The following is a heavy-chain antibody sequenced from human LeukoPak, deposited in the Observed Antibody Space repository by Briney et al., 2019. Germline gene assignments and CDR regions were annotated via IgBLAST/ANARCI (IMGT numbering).Heavy chain of an antibody. CDR3: ARRHCSSTSCYDFDY. CDR1: GYSFTSYW. D-gene: IGHD2-2*01. CDR2: IYPGDSDT. J-gene: IGHJ4*02. V-gene: IGHV5-51*01. Sequence: GESLKISCKGSGYSFTSYWIGWVRQMPGKGLEWMGIIYPGDSDTRYSPSFQGQVTISADKSISTAYLQWSSLKASDTAMYYCARRHCSSTSCYDFDYRGQGTLVTVSS.